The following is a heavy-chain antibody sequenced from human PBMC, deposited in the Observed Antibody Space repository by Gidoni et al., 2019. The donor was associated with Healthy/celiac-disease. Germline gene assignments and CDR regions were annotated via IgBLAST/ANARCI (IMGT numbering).Heavy chain of an antibody. CDR2: INAGNGNT. CDR3: ARSRRGGDGYYDSSGYYVF. D-gene: IGHD3-22*01. CDR1: GYTFTSYA. Sequence: LVQSGAEVKKPGASVKVSCKASGYTFTSYAMHWVRQAPGQRLEWMGWINAGNGNTKYSQKFQGRVTITRDTSASTAYMELSSLRSEDTAVYYCARSRRGGDGYYDSSGYYVFWGQGTLVTVSS. V-gene: IGHV1-3*01. J-gene: IGHJ4*02.